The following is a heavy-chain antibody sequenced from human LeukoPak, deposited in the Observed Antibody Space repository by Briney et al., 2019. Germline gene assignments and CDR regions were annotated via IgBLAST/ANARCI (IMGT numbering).Heavy chain of an antibody. CDR2: IYHSGST. CDR3: ARHGYYDFWSGYLDY. V-gene: IGHV4-38-2*01. Sequence: KPSETLSLTCAVSGYSISSGYYWGWIRQPPGKGLEWIGSIYHSGSTYYNPSLKSRVTISVDTSKNQFSLKLSSVTAADTAVYYCARHGYYDFWSGYLDYWGQGTLVTVSS. D-gene: IGHD3-3*01. J-gene: IGHJ4*02. CDR1: GYSISSGYY.